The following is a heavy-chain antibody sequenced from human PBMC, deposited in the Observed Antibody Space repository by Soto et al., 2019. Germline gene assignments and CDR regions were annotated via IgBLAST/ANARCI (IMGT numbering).Heavy chain of an antibody. CDR3: ARYEITISVKGSRFPDY. V-gene: IGHV5-51*01. CDR2: IYPGDSDT. J-gene: IGHJ4*02. CDR1: GYNFGDYW. D-gene: IGHD2-21*01. Sequence: PGESLKISCKGSGYNFGDYWIASVRQMPGKGQEWMGIIYPGDSDTRYSPSFQGQVTISADKSISTAYLQWNSLKASDTAMYYCARYEITISVKGSRFPDYWGRGALVTVSS.